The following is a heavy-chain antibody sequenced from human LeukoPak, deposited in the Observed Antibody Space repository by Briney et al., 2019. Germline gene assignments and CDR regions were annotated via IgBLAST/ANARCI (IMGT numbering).Heavy chain of an antibody. V-gene: IGHV3-21*01. D-gene: IGHD5-12*01. Sequence: GGSLRLSCAASGFTFNSHSMSWVRQAPGKGLEWVSSVSSSSSFIYYVDSVKGRFTISRDNAKNSLYLQMNSLRAEDTAVYYCARGDRSGGPYGMDGWGQGTTVTVSS. CDR2: VSSSSSFI. CDR3: ARGDRSGGPYGMDG. CDR1: GFTFNSHS. J-gene: IGHJ6*02.